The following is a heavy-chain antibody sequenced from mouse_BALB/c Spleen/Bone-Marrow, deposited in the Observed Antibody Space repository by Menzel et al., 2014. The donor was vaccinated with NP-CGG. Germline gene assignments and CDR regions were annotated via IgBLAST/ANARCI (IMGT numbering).Heavy chain of an antibody. D-gene: IGHD2-10*02. Sequence: EVKVEESGGGLVQPGGSMKLSCVASGFTFSNYWMNWVRRSPEKGLEWVAEIRLKSNNYATHYAESVKGRFTISRDDSKSSVYLQMNNLRAEDTGIYYCTRRGYGNDYWGQGTTLTVSS. J-gene: IGHJ2*01. CDR3: TRRGYGNDY. CDR1: GFTFSNYW. CDR2: IRLKSNNYAT. V-gene: IGHV6-6*02.